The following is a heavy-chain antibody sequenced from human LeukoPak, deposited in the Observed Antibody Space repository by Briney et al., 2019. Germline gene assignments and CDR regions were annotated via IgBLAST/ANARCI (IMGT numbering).Heavy chain of an antibody. CDR3: ARALSSWPLDY. Sequence: SGGSLRLSCAASGFTFNSYWMSWVRQAPGKGLEWVSAISGSGGSTYYADSVKGRFTISRDNAKNSLYLQMNSLRAEDTALYHCARALSSWPLDYWGQGTLVTVSS. D-gene: IGHD6-13*01. CDR2: ISGSGGST. V-gene: IGHV3-23*01. J-gene: IGHJ4*02. CDR1: GFTFNSYW.